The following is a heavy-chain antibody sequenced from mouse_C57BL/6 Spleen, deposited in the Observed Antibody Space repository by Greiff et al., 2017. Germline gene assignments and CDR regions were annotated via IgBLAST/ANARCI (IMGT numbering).Heavy chain of an antibody. V-gene: IGHV1-69*01. Sequence: VQLQQPGAELVMPGASVKLSCKASGYTFTSYWMHWVKQRPGQGLEWIGEIDPSDSYTNYNQKFKGKSTLTVDKSSSTAYMQLSSLTSEDSAVYYCARGGYGYEGYAMDYWGQGTSVTVSS. D-gene: IGHD2-2*01. J-gene: IGHJ4*01. CDR1: GYTFTSYW. CDR3: ARGGYGYEGYAMDY. CDR2: IDPSDSYT.